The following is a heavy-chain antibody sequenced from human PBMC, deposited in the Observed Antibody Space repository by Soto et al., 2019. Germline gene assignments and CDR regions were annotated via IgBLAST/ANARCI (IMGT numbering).Heavy chain of an antibody. D-gene: IGHD6-6*01. Sequence: VQLVESGGDLIQPGGSLRLSCAASGFTVSNYYRSWARQAPGKGLEWVSYIDGGGSTYYADSVRGRFTVSRDNSKNTLYLQMNSLRAEDTAVYYCASDHGSSLALHWGQGTLVTVSS. V-gene: IGHV3-53*02. CDR1: GFTVSNYY. J-gene: IGHJ4*02. CDR2: IDGGGST. CDR3: ASDHGSSLALH.